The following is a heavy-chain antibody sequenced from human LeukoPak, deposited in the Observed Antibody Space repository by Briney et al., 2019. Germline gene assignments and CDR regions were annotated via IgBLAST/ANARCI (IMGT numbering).Heavy chain of an antibody. V-gene: IGHV6-1*01. Sequence: SQTLSLTCAISGDSVSSNNGAWNWIRQSPSRGVDWLGRTYYRSKSYNDYAVSMKGRITINPDTSKNQFSLQLNSVTPEDTAVYYCASDLGNSGWYTFDHWGQGTLVTVSS. D-gene: IGHD6-19*01. CDR1: GDSVSSNNGA. CDR2: TYYRSKSYN. J-gene: IGHJ4*02. CDR3: ASDLGNSGWYTFDH.